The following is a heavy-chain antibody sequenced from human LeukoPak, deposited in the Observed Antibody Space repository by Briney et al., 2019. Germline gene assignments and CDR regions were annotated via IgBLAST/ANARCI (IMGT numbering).Heavy chain of an antibody. J-gene: IGHJ3*02. Sequence: TSETLSLTCAVYGGSFSGYYWSWIRQPPGKGLEWIGEINHSGSTNYNPSLKSRVTISLDKSKNQFSLQLTSVTAADTAVYYCARDDDRAFDIWGQGTMVTVSS. D-gene: IGHD1-1*01. V-gene: IGHV4-34*01. CDR2: INHSGST. CDR1: GGSFSGYY. CDR3: ARDDDRAFDI.